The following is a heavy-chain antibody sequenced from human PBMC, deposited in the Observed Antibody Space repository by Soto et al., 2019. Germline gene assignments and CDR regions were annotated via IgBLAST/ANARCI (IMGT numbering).Heavy chain of an antibody. CDR3: ARALNYYDSSGYYSVAYNWFDP. J-gene: IGHJ5*02. V-gene: IGHV1-46*01. Sequence: ASVKVSCKASGYTFTSYYMHWVRQAPGQGLEWLGIINPSGGSTSYAQKFQGRVTMTRDTSTSTVYMELSSLRSEDTAVYYCARALNYYDSSGYYSVAYNWFDPWGQGTLVTVSS. CDR1: GYTFTSYY. D-gene: IGHD3-22*01. CDR2: INPSGGST.